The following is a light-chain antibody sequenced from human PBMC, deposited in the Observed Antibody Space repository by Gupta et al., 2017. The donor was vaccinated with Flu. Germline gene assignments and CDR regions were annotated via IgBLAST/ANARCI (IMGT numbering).Light chain of an antibody. V-gene: IGLV1-44*01. J-gene: IGLJ3*02. CDR2: SNN. Sequence: QSVLTQPPSASGTPGQRVTISCSGSNSTIGSNAVNWYQQLPGTAPKLLIYSNNQRPSGVPDRFSGSKSGTSASLAISGLQSEDEADYYCAAWDDSLSGWVFGGGTKLTVL. CDR3: AAWDDSLSGWV. CDR1: NSTIGSNA.